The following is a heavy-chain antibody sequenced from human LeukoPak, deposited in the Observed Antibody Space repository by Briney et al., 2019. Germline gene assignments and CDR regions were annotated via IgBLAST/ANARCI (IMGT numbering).Heavy chain of an antibody. V-gene: IGHV4-59*01. D-gene: IGHD3-22*01. Sequence: SETLSLTCTVSGGSINSYYWSWIRQPPGKGLEWIGYIYNSGSTDYNPSLKSRVTISADTSKNQFSLKLTSVTAADTAIYYCARGMEYYDSSGNFDCWGQGTLVTVSS. CDR1: GGSINSYY. CDR3: ARGMEYYDSSGNFDC. CDR2: IYNSGST. J-gene: IGHJ4*02.